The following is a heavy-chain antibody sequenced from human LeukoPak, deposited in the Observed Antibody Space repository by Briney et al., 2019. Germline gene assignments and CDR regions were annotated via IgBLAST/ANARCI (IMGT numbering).Heavy chain of an antibody. CDR2: ISGSGGST. Sequence: GGTLSLSCAASGFTFSSYGMSWVRQAPGKGLEWVSAISGSGGSTYYADSVKGRFTISRDNSKNTLYLQMNSLRAEDTAVYYCARDGYYYDSSGYYPGYWGQGTLVTVSS. D-gene: IGHD3-22*01. CDR1: GFTFSSYG. J-gene: IGHJ4*02. V-gene: IGHV3-23*01. CDR3: ARDGYYYDSSGYYPGY.